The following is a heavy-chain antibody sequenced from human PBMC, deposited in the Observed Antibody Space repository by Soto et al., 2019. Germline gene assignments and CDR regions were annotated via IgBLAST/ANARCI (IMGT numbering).Heavy chain of an antibody. Sequence: PSDTLCCTCAFSARSISNDGSSWSWIRPAPGKGLEWIGYIYHSGSTYYNPSLKSRVTISVDRSKNQFSLKLSSVTAADTAVYYCARAGGLGAVAVDYWGQGTLVTVSS. CDR3: ARAGGLGAVAVDY. CDR1: ARSISNDGSS. J-gene: IGHJ4*02. CDR2: IYHSGST. D-gene: IGHD6-19*01. V-gene: IGHV4-30-2*01.